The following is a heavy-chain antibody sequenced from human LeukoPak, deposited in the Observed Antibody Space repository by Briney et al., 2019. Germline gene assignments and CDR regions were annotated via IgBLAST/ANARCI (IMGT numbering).Heavy chain of an antibody. CDR2: IYYSGST. V-gene: IGHV4-59*01. CDR3: ARVDTAMVAGGGDY. J-gene: IGHJ4*02. Sequence: SETLSLTCTVSGGSISSYYWSWIRQPPGKGLEWIGYIYYSGSTNYNPSLKSRVTISVDTSKNQFSLKLSSVTAADTAVYYCARVDTAMVAGGGDYWGQGTLVTVSS. CDR1: GGSISSYY. D-gene: IGHD5-18*01.